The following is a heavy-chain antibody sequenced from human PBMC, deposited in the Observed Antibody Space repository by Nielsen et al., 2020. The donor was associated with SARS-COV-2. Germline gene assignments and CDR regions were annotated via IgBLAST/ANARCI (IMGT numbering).Heavy chain of an antibody. V-gene: IGHV3-7*01. CDR3: ARDWSRAFDV. Sequence: GRSLRLSCAGSGFSFGSHWMSWVRQAPGKGLEWVANIDEDGSENNYVDSVKGRFTISRDNAKNSLFLEMNSLGGEDTAVYYCARDWSRAFDVWGQGTMVTVSS. J-gene: IGHJ3*01. CDR2: IDEDGSEN. CDR1: GFSFGSHW.